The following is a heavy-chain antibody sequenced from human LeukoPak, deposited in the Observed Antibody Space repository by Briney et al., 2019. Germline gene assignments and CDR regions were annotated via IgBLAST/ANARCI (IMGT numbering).Heavy chain of an antibody. V-gene: IGHV3-66*01. CDR3: ARERDGRFFDY. D-gene: IGHD5-24*01. J-gene: IGHJ4*02. Sequence: GGSLRLSCAASGFTVNTKFMSWVRQAPGQGLEWVSVIYTDASTYYADSVKGRFTISRDNSKNSLHLQMNTLRAEDTAVYYCARERDGRFFDYWGQGTLVTVSS. CDR2: IYTDAST. CDR1: GFTVNTKF.